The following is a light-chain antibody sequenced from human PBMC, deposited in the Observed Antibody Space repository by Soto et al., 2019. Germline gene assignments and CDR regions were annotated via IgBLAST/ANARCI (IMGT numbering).Light chain of an antibody. V-gene: IGKV2-24*01. Sequence: DIVLTQTPLSSPVTLGQPASISCRSSQCLLHSDGNTYLSWLQQRPGQPPRLLIYKTSNRFSGVPDRFSGSGAGTDFTLKISRVEAEDVGVYYCMQATQYPPYTFGQGTKLEI. CDR1: QCLLHSDGNTY. CDR2: KTS. J-gene: IGKJ2*01. CDR3: MQATQYPPYT.